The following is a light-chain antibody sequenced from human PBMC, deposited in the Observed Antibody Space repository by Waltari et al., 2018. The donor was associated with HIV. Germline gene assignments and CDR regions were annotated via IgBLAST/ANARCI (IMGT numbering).Light chain of an antibody. V-gene: IGLV3-1*01. CDR1: KLGDKY. Sequence: SYELTQPPSVSVSPGQTASITCPGDKLGDKYASWYQQKPGQSPVLVIYQDSKRPSGIPERFSGSNSGNIATLTISGTQAMDEADYYCQAWDSTTAAVFGTGTKVTVL. CDR3: QAWDSTTAAV. J-gene: IGLJ1*01. CDR2: QDS.